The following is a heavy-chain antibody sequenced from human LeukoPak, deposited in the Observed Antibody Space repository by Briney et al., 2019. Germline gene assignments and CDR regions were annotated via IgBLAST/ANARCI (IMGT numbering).Heavy chain of an antibody. V-gene: IGHV3-7*01. Sequence: GGSLRLSCAASGFTLSSYWMSWVRQAPGKGLEWVANIKQDGSEKYYVDSVKGRFTISRDNAKNSLYLQMNGLRAEDTAVYYCARDLPNEEIFAVVPLFDYWGQGTLVTVSS. CDR1: GFTLSSYW. CDR3: ARDLPNEEIFAVVPLFDY. D-gene: IGHD3-3*01. CDR2: IKQDGSEK. J-gene: IGHJ4*02.